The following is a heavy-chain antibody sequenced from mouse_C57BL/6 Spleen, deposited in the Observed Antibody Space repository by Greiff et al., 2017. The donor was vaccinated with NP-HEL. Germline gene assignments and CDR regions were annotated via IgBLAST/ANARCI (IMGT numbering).Heavy chain of an antibody. Sequence: QVQLQQPGAELVRPGSSVKLSCKASGYTFTSYWMHWVKQRPIQGLEWIGNIDPSDSETHYNQKFKDKATLTVDKSSSTAYMQLSSLTSEDSAVYYCAGGNYDWYFDVWGTGTTVTVSS. CDR1: GYTFTSYW. CDR3: AGGNYDWYFDV. V-gene: IGHV1-52*01. J-gene: IGHJ1*03. D-gene: IGHD1-1*01. CDR2: IDPSDSET.